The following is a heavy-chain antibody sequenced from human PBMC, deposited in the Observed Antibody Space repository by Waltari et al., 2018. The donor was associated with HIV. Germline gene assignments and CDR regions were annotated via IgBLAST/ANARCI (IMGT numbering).Heavy chain of an antibody. CDR2: INVGSVQT. D-gene: IGHD2-15*01. Sequence: QVQLVQSGAEVKKPGASVKVSCVTSGFTFNIYAIHWMRQAAGHGLEWMGSINVGSVQTRYSQMFQDRVTFTRDTSETTIFMELKSLEYEDTALYFCARGTDWVVDVFEYWGQGTLVTVSS. CDR3: ARGTDWVVDVFEY. CDR1: GFTFNIYA. V-gene: IGHV1-3*01. J-gene: IGHJ4*02.